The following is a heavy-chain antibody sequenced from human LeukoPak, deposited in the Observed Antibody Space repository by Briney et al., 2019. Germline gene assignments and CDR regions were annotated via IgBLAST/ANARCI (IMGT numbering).Heavy chain of an antibody. CDR3: ASGVYDSSGYYLGADY. J-gene: IGHJ4*02. Sequence: SVKVSCKASGGTFSSYAISWVRQAPRQGLEWMGGIIPIFGTANYAQKFQGRVTIATDESTSTAYMELSSQRSEDTAVYYCASGVYDSSGYYLGADYWGQGTLVTVSS. CDR1: GGTFSSYA. D-gene: IGHD3-22*01. V-gene: IGHV1-69*05. CDR2: IIPIFGTA.